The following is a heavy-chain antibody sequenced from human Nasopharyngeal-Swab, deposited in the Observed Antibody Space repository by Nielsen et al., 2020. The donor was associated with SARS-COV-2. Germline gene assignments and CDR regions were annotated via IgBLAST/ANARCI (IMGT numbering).Heavy chain of an antibody. CDR2: ISGSGDHT. CDR3: AKPNLRFYDWLLFDY. Sequence: GESLKISCAGSAFTFSHYAMSWVRQAPGKGLEWVSAISGSGDHTYYADSVKGRFTISRDNPKNTLYLTMNSLKAEGTAVYYCAKPNLRFYDWLLFDYWGPGTLVTVSS. V-gene: IGHV3-23*01. D-gene: IGHD3-9*01. CDR1: AFTFSHYA. J-gene: IGHJ4*02.